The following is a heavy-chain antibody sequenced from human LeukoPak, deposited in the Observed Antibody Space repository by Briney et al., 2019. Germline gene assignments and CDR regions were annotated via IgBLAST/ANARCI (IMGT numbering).Heavy chain of an antibody. V-gene: IGHV3-53*01. CDR2: TYTGGNS. CDR1: GFTVSSIH. CDR3: AKPLVNGWKYFDH. Sequence: GGSLRLSCAASGFTVSSIHMVWVRQAPGKGLEWVSVTYTGGNSYYADSVKGRFIISRDISKNTLYLQMNSLRADDTAVYYCAKPLVNGWKYFDHWGQGTLVTVS. J-gene: IGHJ4*02. D-gene: IGHD2-8*01.